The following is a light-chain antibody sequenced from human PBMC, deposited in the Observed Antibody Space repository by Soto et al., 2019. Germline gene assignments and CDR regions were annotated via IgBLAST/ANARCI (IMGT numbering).Light chain of an antibody. Sequence: QSALTQSRSVSGSPGQSVTISCTGTSRDVGGYKYVSWYQQYPGKAPKLMIYDVSKRPSGVPDRFSGSKSGNTASLTISGLQTEDEAECYCCSYAGGYTLVFGGGTQLTVL. CDR3: CSYAGGYTLV. V-gene: IGLV2-11*01. J-gene: IGLJ2*01. CDR2: DVS. CDR1: SRDVGGYKY.